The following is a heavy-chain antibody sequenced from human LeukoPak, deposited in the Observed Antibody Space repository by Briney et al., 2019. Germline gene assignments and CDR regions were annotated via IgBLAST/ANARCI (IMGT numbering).Heavy chain of an antibody. CDR2: INHSGST. J-gene: IGHJ5*02. CDR1: GGSFSGYY. Sequence: SETLSLTCTVYGGSFSGYYWSWIRQPPGKGLEWIGEINHSGSTNYNPSLKSRVTISVDTSKNQFSLKLSSVTAADTAVYYCARGGVPYGDYYWFDPWGQGTLVTVSS. D-gene: IGHD4-17*01. V-gene: IGHV4-34*01. CDR3: ARGGVPYGDYYWFDP.